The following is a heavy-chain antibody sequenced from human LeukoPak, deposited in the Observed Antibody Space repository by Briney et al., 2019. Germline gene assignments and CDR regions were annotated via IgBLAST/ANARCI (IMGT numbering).Heavy chain of an antibody. Sequence: PGGSLRLSCAASGFTFSSYAMSWVRQPQGKGLEWVSAISGSTGSTYYADSVKGRFTISRDNSKNTLYLQMKSLRAEDTAVYYCAKDGERGSYSYFDYWGQGTLVTVSS. CDR2: ISGSTGST. CDR1: GFTFSSYA. D-gene: IGHD1-26*01. J-gene: IGHJ4*02. V-gene: IGHV3-23*01. CDR3: AKDGERGSYSYFDY.